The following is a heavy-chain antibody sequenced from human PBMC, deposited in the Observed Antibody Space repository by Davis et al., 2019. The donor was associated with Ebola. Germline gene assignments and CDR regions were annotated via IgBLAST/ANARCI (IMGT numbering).Heavy chain of an antibody. D-gene: IGHD4-17*01. CDR2: ISHHSGYT. CDR3: ARTTKTNIEDSGLGYNSFDS. V-gene: IGHV4-34*01. Sequence: MPSETLSLTCTVSGGSMRGYYWSWIRQAPGKGLEWIGEISHHSGYTNYNPSLRSRVAISVDSSKNQFSLKVNSVTAADTATYYCARTTKTNIEDSGLGYNSFDSWGQGVLVSVSS. CDR1: GGSMRGYY. J-gene: IGHJ5*01.